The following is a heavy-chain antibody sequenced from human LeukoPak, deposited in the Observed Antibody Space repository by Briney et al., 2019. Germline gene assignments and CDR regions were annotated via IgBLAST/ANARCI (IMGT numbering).Heavy chain of an antibody. J-gene: IGHJ4*02. CDR1: GFTFSSYG. CDR2: ISYDGSNK. CDR3: AKDRGWGSGSYYLFDY. V-gene: IGHV3-30*18. Sequence: GRSLRLSCAASGFTFSSYGMHWARQAPGKGLEWVAVISYDGSNKYYADSVKGRFTISRDNSKNTLYLQMNSLRAEDTAVYYCAKDRGWGSGSYYLFDYWGQGTLVTVSS. D-gene: IGHD3-10*01.